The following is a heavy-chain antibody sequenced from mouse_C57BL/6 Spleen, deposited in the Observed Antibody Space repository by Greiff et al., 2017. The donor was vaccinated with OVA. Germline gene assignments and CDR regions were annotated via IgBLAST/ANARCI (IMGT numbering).Heavy chain of an antibody. J-gene: IGHJ2*01. Sequence: EVMLVESEGGLVQPGSSMKLSCTASGFTFSDYYMAWVRQVPEKGLEWVANINYDGSSTYYLDSLKSRFIISRDNAKNILYLQMSSLKSEDTATYYCARVVTSTFDYWGQGTTLTVSS. D-gene: IGHD2-2*01. V-gene: IGHV5-16*01. CDR1: GFTFSDYY. CDR2: INYDGSST. CDR3: ARVVTSTFDY.